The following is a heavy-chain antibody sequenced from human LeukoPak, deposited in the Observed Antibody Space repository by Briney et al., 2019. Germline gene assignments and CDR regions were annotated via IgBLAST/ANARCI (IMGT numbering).Heavy chain of an antibody. CDR3: AREITMIVVVITWYYFDY. V-gene: IGHV1-69*04. Sequence: CSVKVSCKASGGTFSSYAISWVRQAPGQGLEWMGRIIPILGIANYAQKFQGRVTITADKSTSTAYMELSSLRSEDTAVYYCAREITMIVVVITWYYFDYWGQGTLVTVSS. D-gene: IGHD3-22*01. CDR1: GGTFSSYA. CDR2: IIPILGIA. J-gene: IGHJ4*02.